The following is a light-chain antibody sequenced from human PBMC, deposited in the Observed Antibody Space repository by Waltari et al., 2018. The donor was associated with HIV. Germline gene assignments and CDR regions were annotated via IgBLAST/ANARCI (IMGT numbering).Light chain of an antibody. J-gene: IGLJ2*01. CDR2: EDK. CDR1: ALPKEY. CDR3: YSVDSSGNQGV. V-gene: IGLV3-10*01. Sequence: SYELTQPPSVSVSPGQTARITCSGDALPKEYTYWYQQKSGQAPVLIIYEDKERPSGIPERFSGSSSGTMATLTISGAQVEDEADYYCYSVDSSGNQGVFGGGTKVTVL.